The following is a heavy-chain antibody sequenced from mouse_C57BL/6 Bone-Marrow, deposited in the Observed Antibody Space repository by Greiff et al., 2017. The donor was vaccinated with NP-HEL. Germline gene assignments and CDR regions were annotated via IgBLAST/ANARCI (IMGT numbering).Heavy chain of an antibody. CDR2: INPGSGGT. J-gene: IGHJ1*03. CDR3: ARDYGSSYVRYFDV. CDR1: GYAFTNYL. V-gene: IGHV1-54*01. D-gene: IGHD1-1*01. Sequence: QVHVKQSGAELVRPGTSVKVSCKASGYAFTNYLIEWVKQRPGQGLEWIGVINPGSGGTNYNEKFKGKATLTADKSSSTAYMQLSSLTSEDSAVYFCARDYGSSYVRYFDVWGTGTTVTVSS.